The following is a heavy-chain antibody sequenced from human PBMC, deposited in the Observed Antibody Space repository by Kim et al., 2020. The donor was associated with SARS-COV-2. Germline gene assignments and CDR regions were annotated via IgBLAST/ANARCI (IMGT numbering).Heavy chain of an antibody. CDR3: ARGVSDYYYYYYGMDV. J-gene: IGHJ6*02. V-gene: IGHV4-59*09. D-gene: IGHD4-17*01. Sequence: LQIRVTMSVDTSKNQFSLKLSSVTAADTAVYYCARGVSDYYYYYYGMDVWGQGTTVTVSS.